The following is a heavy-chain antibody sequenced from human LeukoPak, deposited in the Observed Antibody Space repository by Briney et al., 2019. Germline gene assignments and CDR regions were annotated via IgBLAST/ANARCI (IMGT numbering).Heavy chain of an antibody. Sequence: GGSLRLSCAASGFSFSNYWMHWVRQVPGKGLVWVACMKCDGGSSNYADSVKGRLSISRETAKNALYLQMNSLRAEDTAVCYCARGTQLVDWGQGTLVTVSS. V-gene: IGHV3-74*01. CDR1: GFSFSNYW. CDR2: MKCDGGSS. J-gene: IGHJ4*02. D-gene: IGHD6-6*01. CDR3: ARGTQLVD.